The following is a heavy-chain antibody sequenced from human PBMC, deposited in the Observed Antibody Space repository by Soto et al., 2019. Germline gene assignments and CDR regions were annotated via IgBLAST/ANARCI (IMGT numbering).Heavy chain of an antibody. J-gene: IGHJ6*02. CDR2: IWYDGSNK. Sequence: GGSLSLSCAASGFTFSSDGMHWVRQAPGKGLEWVAVIWYDGSNKYYADSVKGRFTISRDNSKNTLYLQMNSLRAEDTAVYYCARDDLSYYGSGENHQAAGYYYYGMDVWGQGTTVTVSS. D-gene: IGHD3-10*01. V-gene: IGHV3-33*01. CDR1: GFTFSSDG. CDR3: ARDDLSYYGSGENHQAAGYYYYGMDV.